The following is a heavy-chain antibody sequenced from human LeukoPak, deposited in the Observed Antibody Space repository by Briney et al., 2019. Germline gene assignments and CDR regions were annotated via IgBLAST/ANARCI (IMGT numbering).Heavy chain of an antibody. CDR2: ISWNSGSI. CDR3: ARDSQVGATTDY. D-gene: IGHD1-26*01. J-gene: IGHJ4*02. Sequence: GRSLRLSCAASGFTFDDYAMHWVRQAPGKGLEWVSGISWNSGSIGYADSVKGRFTISRDNAKNSLYLQMNSLRAEDTAVYYCARDSQVGATTDYWGQGTLVTVSS. CDR1: GFTFDDYA. V-gene: IGHV3-9*01.